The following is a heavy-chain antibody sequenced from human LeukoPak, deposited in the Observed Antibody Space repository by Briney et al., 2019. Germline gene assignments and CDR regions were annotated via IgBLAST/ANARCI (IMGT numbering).Heavy chain of an antibody. CDR1: GFTFSSYG. CDR2: ISGSGGST. D-gene: IGHD3-22*01. Sequence: GGSLRLSCAASGFTFSSYGMHWVRQAPGKGLEWVSAISGSGGSTYYADSVKGRFTISRDNAKNSVYLQVNSVRAEDTAVYYCARGRYDSSGYYALFDYWGRGTLVTVSS. J-gene: IGHJ4*02. CDR3: ARGRYDSSGYYALFDY. V-gene: IGHV3-21*01.